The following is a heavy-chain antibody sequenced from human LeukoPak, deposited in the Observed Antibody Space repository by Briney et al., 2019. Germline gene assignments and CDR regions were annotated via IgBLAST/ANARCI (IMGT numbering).Heavy chain of an antibody. CDR1: GFTFSNYW. Sequence: GGSLRLSCVASGFTFSNYWMHWVRQAPGKGLVWVSRITSGGTATTYADSVKGRFTISRDNAKNTLYLQMNSLRVEDTALYYCAKSGRYYYYGVDVWGQGATVTVSS. V-gene: IGHV3-74*01. D-gene: IGHD6-25*01. J-gene: IGHJ6*02. CDR2: ITSGGTAT. CDR3: AKSGRYYYYGVDV.